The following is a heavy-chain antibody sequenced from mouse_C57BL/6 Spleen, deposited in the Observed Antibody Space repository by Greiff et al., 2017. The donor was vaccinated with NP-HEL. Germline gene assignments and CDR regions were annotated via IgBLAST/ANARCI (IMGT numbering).Heavy chain of an antibody. V-gene: IGHV14-3*01. D-gene: IGHD1-1*01. CDR2: IDPANGNT. CDR1: GFNIKNSY. CDR3: ANYYGSSYYAMDY. J-gene: IGHJ4*01. Sequence: VQLQQSVAELVRPGASVKLSCTASGFNIKNSYMHWVKQRPEQGLEWIGRIDPANGNTKYAPKFQGKATITADTSSNTAYLQLSSLTSEDTAIYYCANYYGSSYYAMDYWGQGTSVTVSS.